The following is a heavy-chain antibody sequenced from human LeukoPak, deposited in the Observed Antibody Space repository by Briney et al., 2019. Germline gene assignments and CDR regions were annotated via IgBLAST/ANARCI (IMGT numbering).Heavy chain of an antibody. V-gene: IGHV4-34*01. J-gene: IGHJ5*02. Sequence: SETLSLTCAVYDGSFSGYYWSWIRQPPGKGLEWIGEINHSGSTNYNPSLKSRVTISVDTSKNQFSLKLSSVTAADTAVYYCARGRESYYDSSGYYPWGQGTLVTVSS. D-gene: IGHD3-22*01. CDR3: ARGRESYYDSSGYYP. CDR2: INHSGST. CDR1: DGSFSGYY.